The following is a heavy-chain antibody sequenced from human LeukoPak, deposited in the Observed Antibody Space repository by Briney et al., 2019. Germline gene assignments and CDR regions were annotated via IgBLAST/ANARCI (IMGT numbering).Heavy chain of an antibody. CDR3: ASQAPYGSGSYRPFGY. J-gene: IGHJ4*02. CDR1: GGSISSYS. CDR2: IYINGST. D-gene: IGHD3-10*01. Sequence: SETLSLTCTVSGGSISSYSWSWVRQPAGKGLEWIGRIYINGSTNYNPSLKSRVIISVGTSKNQFSLKLSSVTAADTAVYYCASQAPYGSGSYRPFGYWGQGTLVTVSS. V-gene: IGHV4-4*07.